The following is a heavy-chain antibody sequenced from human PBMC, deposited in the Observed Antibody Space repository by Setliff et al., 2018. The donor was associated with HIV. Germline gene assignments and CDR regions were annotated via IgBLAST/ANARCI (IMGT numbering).Heavy chain of an antibody. Sequence: PGESLKSSCKGSGYSFSTYWIGWVRQMPGKGLEWMGIIYPGDSDTTYSPSFQGQVTISADKSISTAYLQWSSLKASDTAMYYCARHTRQLEFLEWLSPHYYHYYYMDVWGQGTTVTVSS. CDR1: GYSFSTYW. CDR2: IYPGDSDT. V-gene: IGHV5-51*01. CDR3: ARHTRQLEFLEWLSPHYYHYYYMDV. J-gene: IGHJ6*03. D-gene: IGHD3-3*01.